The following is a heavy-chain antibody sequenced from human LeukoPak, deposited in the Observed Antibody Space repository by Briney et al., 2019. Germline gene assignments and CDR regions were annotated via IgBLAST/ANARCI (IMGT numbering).Heavy chain of an antibody. Sequence: NPSETLSLTCAVSGDSISSSNWWSWVRQPPGKGLEWIGEIYHSGSTNYNPSLKSRVTISVDKSKNQFSLKLSSVTAADTAVYYCAKQGIAADMDYWGQGTLVTVSS. CDR2: IYHSGST. D-gene: IGHD6-13*01. J-gene: IGHJ4*02. CDR1: GDSISSSNW. CDR3: AKQGIAADMDY. V-gene: IGHV4-4*02.